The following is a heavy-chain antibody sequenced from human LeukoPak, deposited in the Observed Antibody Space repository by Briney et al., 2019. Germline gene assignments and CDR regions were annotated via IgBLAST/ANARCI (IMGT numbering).Heavy chain of an antibody. D-gene: IGHD5-18*01. Sequence: GGSLRLSCAASGFTFSSYSMNWVRQAPGKGLEWVSSISSSSSYIYYADSVKGRFTISRDNAKNSLYLQMNSLRAEDTAVYYCARDPKPGGCSYGKGGWFDPWGQGTLVAVSS. V-gene: IGHV3-21*01. CDR3: ARDPKPGGCSYGKGGWFDP. CDR1: GFTFSSYS. J-gene: IGHJ5*02. CDR2: ISSSSSYI.